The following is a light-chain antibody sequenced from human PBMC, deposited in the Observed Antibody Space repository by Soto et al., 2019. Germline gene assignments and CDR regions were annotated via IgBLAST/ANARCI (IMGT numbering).Light chain of an antibody. CDR2: AAS. CDR3: QQSYSTPWT. CDR1: QSSRNY. V-gene: IGKV1-39*01. Sequence: DIQMTQSPSSLSASVGDRVIITCRASQSSRNYLSWYQQKPGKAPKLLIYAASSLQSGVTSRFSGRGSGTVGSLTISSLQPEDFATYYCQQSYSTPWTFGQGTNVEI. J-gene: IGKJ1*01.